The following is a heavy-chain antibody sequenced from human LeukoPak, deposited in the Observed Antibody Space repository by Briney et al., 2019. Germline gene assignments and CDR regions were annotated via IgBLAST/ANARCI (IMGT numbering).Heavy chain of an antibody. J-gene: IGHJ6*02. CDR3: AKDCGGDCYSYYYYYGMDV. CDR1: GFTFSSYG. D-gene: IGHD2-21*02. CDR2: ISYDGTNK. Sequence: GGSLRLSCAASGFTFSSYGMHRVRQAPGKGLEWVAVISYDGTNKYYADSVKGRFTISRDNSKNTLYLQMNSLRAEDTAVYYCAKDCGGDCYSYYYYYGMDVWGQGTTVTVSS. V-gene: IGHV3-30*18.